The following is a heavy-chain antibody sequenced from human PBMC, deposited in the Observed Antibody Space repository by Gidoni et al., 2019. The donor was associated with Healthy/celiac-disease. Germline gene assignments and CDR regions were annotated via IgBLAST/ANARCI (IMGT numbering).Heavy chain of an antibody. CDR3: AKDSYYYDSSGSLLDP. V-gene: IGHV3-30*18. CDR2: ISYDGSNK. J-gene: IGHJ5*02. CDR1: GFTFSSYG. D-gene: IGHD3-22*01. Sequence: SGFTFSSYGMHWVRQAPGKGLEWVAVISYDGSNKYYADSVKGRFTISRDNSKNTLYLQMNSLRAEDTAVYYCAKDSYYYDSSGSLLDPWGQGTLVTVSS.